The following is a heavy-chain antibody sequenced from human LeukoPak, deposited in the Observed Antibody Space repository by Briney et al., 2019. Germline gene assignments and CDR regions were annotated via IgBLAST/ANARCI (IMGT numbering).Heavy chain of an antibody. J-gene: IGHJ5*02. Sequence: SVKVSCKASGGTFSSYAISWVRQAPGQGLEWMGRIIPIFGTANYAQKFQGRVTITTDESTSTAYMELSSLRFEDTAVYYCARIKDNWFDPWGQGTLVTVSS. CDR2: IIPIFGTA. D-gene: IGHD3-16*01. CDR3: ARIKDNWFDP. CDR1: GGTFSSYA. V-gene: IGHV1-69*05.